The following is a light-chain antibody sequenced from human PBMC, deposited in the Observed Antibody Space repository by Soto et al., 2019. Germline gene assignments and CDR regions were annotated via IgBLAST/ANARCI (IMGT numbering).Light chain of an antibody. V-gene: IGKV1-39*01. Sequence: DIQMTQSPSSLSASVEDRVIITCRASQSISNHLNWYQQKPRKAPKLLIFAASSLQSGVPSRFSGSRSGPDFTLTISSLQPEDFATYYCQQSYSSPPTFGQGTKVEIK. J-gene: IGKJ1*01. CDR1: QSISNH. CDR3: QQSYSSPPT. CDR2: AAS.